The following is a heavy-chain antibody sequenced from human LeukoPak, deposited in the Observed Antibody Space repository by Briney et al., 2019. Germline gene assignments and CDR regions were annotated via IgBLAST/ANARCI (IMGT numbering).Heavy chain of an antibody. V-gene: IGHV3-64D*09. J-gene: IGHJ4*02. CDR2: VSSDGGST. CDR1: GFTFSYFP. CDR3: VKAILFGSVSYYAD. Sequence: GGSLRLSCSASGFTFSYFPMHWVRQAPGKGLEYVSAVSSDGGSTYYADSVRGRFTISRDNSKNTLSLQMGSLRPEDTAVYYCVKAILFGSVSYYADWGQGTLDTVSS. D-gene: IGHD3-22*01.